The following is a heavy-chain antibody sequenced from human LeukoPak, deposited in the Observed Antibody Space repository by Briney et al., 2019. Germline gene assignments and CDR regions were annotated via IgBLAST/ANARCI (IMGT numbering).Heavy chain of an antibody. J-gene: IGHJ3*02. Sequence: PGGSLRLSCAASGFTFSSYAMHWVRQAPGKGLEWVAVISYDGSNKYYADSVKGRFTISRDNSKNTLYLQMNSLRAEDTAVYYCARDPAVERLDLPLPLLDAFDIWGQGTMVTVSS. CDR1: GFTFSSYA. CDR2: ISYDGSNK. V-gene: IGHV3-30-3*01. CDR3: ARDPAVERLDLPLPLLDAFDI. D-gene: IGHD6-25*01.